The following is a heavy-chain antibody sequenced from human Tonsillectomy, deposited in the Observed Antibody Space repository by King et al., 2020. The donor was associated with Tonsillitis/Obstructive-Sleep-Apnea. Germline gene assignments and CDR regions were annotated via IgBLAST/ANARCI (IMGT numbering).Heavy chain of an antibody. V-gene: IGHV1-2*06. CDR2: INPNSGGT. Sequence: VQLVQSGAEVKKPGASVKVSCKASGYTFTGYYMHWVRQAPGQGLEWMGRINPNSGGTNYAQKFQGRVTMTRDTAISTACMELGRLRSDDTAVYYCARVGGGDCSGGSCLRYYYYYMDVWGKGTTVTVSS. D-gene: IGHD2-15*01. CDR3: ARVGGGDCSGGSCLRYYYYYMDV. J-gene: IGHJ6*03. CDR1: GYTFTGYY.